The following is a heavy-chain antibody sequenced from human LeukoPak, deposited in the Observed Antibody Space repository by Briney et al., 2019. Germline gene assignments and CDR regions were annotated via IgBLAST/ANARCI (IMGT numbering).Heavy chain of an antibody. CDR2: IYYSGST. Sequence: SETLSLTCAVYGGSFSGYYWSWIRQHPGKGPEWIGYIYYSGSTYYNPSLKSRVTISVDTSKNQFSLKLSSVTAADTAVYYCARYYDSSGYIDYWGQGTLVTVSS. CDR3: ARYYDSSGYIDY. J-gene: IGHJ4*02. D-gene: IGHD3-22*01. V-gene: IGHV4-31*11. CDR1: GGSFSGYY.